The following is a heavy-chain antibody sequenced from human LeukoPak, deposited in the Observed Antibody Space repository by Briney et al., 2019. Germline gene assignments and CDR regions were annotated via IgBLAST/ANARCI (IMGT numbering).Heavy chain of an antibody. D-gene: IGHD6-13*01. CDR3: ANPAAGVP. CDR2: IYHSGST. Sequence: SETLSLTCTVSGGSIGSGGYYWSWIRQPPGKGLEWIGYIYHSGSTYYNPSLKSRVTISVDRSKNQFSLKLSSVTAADTAVYYCANPAAGVPWGQGTLVTVSS. CDR1: GGSIGSGGYY. J-gene: IGHJ5*02. V-gene: IGHV4-30-2*01.